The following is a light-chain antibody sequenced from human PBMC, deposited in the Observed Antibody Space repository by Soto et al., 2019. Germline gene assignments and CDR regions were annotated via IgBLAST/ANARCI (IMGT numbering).Light chain of an antibody. CDR2: DAS. CDR1: QSISQS. CDR3: QQYGGSPRT. Sequence: EVVLTQSPGTLSLSPGERATLSCRASQSISQSLAWYQQRPGQSPRLLIYDASRRATGIPDRFTGSGFGTEFTLTISRLAPEDLAVYYCQQYGGSPRTFGQGTKVELK. J-gene: IGKJ1*01. V-gene: IGKV3-20*01.